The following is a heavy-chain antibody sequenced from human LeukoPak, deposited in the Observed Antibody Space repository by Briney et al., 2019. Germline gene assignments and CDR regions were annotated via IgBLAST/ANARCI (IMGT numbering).Heavy chain of an antibody. V-gene: IGHV3-23*01. Sequence: GGSLRLSCAASGFTFSSYAMHWVRQAPGKGLEWVSAISGSGGSTYYADSVKGRFTISRDNSKNTLYLQMNSLRAEDTAVYYCAKDPNWNYWFLDGMDVWGQGTTVTVSS. D-gene: IGHD1-7*01. J-gene: IGHJ6*02. CDR1: GFTFSSYA. CDR3: AKDPNWNYWFLDGMDV. CDR2: ISGSGGST.